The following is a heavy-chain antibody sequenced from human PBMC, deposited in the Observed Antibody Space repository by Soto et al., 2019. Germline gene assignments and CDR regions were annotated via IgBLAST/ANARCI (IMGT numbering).Heavy chain of an antibody. J-gene: IGHJ3*02. V-gene: IGHV3-30*18. CDR3: AKDRTLTYYDFWSGYLFDI. Sequence: VQLVESGGGLVQPGGSLRLSCAASGFTFRNYEMNWVRQAPGKGLEWVAVISYDGSNKYYADSVKGRFTISRDNSKNTLYLQMNSLRAEDTAVYYCAKDRTLTYYDFWSGYLFDIWGQGTMVTVSS. CDR2: ISYDGSNK. D-gene: IGHD3-3*01. CDR1: GFTFRNYE.